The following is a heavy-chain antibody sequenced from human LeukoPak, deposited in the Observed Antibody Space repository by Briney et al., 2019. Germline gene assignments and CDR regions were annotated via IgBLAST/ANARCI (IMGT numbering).Heavy chain of an antibody. D-gene: IGHD2/OR15-2a*01. J-gene: IGHJ4*02. V-gene: IGHV4-59*01. CDR3: ARSFSARMFFDY. CDR1: GGSISSYY. CDR2: IYSSGST. Sequence: SETPSLTCTVSGGSISSYYWSWIRQPPGKGLEWIGYIYSSGSTNYNPSLKSRVIISLDTSKSQFSLKLSSVTAADTAVYYCARSFSARMFFDYWGQGSLVTVCS.